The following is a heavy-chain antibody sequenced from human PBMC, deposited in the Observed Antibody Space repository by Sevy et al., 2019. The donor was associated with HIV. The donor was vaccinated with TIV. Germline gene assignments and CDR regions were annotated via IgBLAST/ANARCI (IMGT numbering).Heavy chain of an antibody. CDR2: ISSRSSYI. D-gene: IGHD6-13*01. Sequence: GGCLRLSCAASGFTFNKYSMNWVRQAPGKGLEWVSSISSRSSYIYYADSVKGRFTISRDNAKNSLYLQMNSLRAEDTALYSCARDRLNIAAAGPRGAFDIWGQGTMVTVSS. J-gene: IGHJ3*02. CDR3: ARDRLNIAAAGPRGAFDI. CDR1: GFTFNKYS. V-gene: IGHV3-21*01.